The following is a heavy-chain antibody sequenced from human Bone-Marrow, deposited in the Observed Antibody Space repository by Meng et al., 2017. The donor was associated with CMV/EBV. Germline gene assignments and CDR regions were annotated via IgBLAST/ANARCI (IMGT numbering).Heavy chain of an antibody. V-gene: IGHV3-21*01. D-gene: IGHD4-23*01. Sequence: GESLKISCAASGFTFSSYSMNWVRQAPGKGLEWVSSISSSSSYIYYADSVKGRFTISRDNAKNSLYLQMSSLRDEDTAVYYCARDVPTVVTHDAFDIWGQGTMVTVSS. CDR3: ARDVPTVVTHDAFDI. CDR2: ISSSSSYI. J-gene: IGHJ3*02. CDR1: GFTFSSYS.